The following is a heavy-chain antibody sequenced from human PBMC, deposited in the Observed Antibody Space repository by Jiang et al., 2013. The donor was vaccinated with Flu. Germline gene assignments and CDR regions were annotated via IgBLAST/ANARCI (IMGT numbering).Heavy chain of an antibody. Sequence: LLKPSETLSLTCTVSGGSISSSSYYWGWIRQPPGKGLEWIGSIYYSGSTYYNPSLKSRVTISVDTSKNQFSLKLSSVTAADTAVYYCARMRATRFRLYYYDSSGYQGYWYFDLWGRGTLVTVSS. J-gene: IGHJ2*01. D-gene: IGHD3-22*01. CDR1: GGSISSSSYY. V-gene: IGHV4-39*01. CDR3: ARMRATRFRLYYYDSSGYQGYWYFDL. CDR2: IYYSGST.